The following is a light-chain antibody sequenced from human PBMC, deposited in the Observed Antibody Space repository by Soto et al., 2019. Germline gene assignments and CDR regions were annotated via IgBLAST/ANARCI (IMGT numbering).Light chain of an antibody. V-gene: IGKV3-15*01. CDR1: QSVSSN. Sequence: EIVMTQSPATLSVSPGERATLSCRASQSVSSNLAWYQQKPGQAPRFLIYGASTRATGIPARFSGSGSGTEFTLTISSLQSEDFAVYYCQQYNNWLRGTFGQGTKVEIK. CDR3: QQYNNWLRGT. CDR2: GAS. J-gene: IGKJ1*01.